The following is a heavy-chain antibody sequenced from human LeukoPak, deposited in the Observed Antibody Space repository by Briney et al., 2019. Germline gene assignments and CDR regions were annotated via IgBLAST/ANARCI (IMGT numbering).Heavy chain of an antibody. V-gene: IGHV3-23*01. D-gene: IGHD3-10*01. CDR3: AKDGRTYYYGSGSYFGWFDP. J-gene: IGHJ5*02. Sequence: GGSLRLSCAASGFTFSSYAMSWVRQAPGKGLEWASAISGSGGSTYYADSVKGRFTISRDNSKNTLYLQMNSLRVEDTAVYYCAKDGRTYYYGSGSYFGWFDPWGQGTLVTVSS. CDR2: ISGSGGST. CDR1: GFTFSSYA.